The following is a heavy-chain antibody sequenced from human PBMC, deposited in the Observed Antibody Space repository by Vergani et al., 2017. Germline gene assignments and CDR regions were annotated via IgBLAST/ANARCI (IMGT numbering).Heavy chain of an antibody. CDR2: IYTSGST. CDR3: AREQNYGDYYYYGMDV. Sequence: QVQLQESGPGLVKPSETLSLTCTVSGGSISSYYWSWIRQPAGKGLEWIGRIYTSGSTNYNPSLKSRVTMSVDTSKNQFSLKLSSVTAADTAVYYCAREQNYGDYYYYGMDVWGQGTTVTVSS. D-gene: IGHD4-17*01. CDR1: GGSISSYY. V-gene: IGHV4-4*07. J-gene: IGHJ6*02.